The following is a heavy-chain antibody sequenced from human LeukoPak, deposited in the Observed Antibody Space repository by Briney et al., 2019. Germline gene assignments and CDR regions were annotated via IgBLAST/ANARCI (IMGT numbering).Heavy chain of an antibody. CDR2: IIPILGIA. V-gene: IGHV1-69*02. CDR3: ARVSGCSGYDLDY. D-gene: IGHD5-12*01. CDR1: GGTFSSYT. Sequence: VASVKVSCKASGGTFSSYTISWVRQAPAQGLEWMGRIIPILGIANYAQKFQGRVTITADKSTSTAYMELSSLRSEDTAVYYCARVSGCSGYDLDYWGQGTLVTVSS. J-gene: IGHJ4*02.